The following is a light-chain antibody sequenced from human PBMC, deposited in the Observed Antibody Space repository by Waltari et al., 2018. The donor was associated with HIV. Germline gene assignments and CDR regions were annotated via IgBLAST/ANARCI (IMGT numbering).Light chain of an antibody. J-gene: IGLJ3*02. CDR1: NIGSKS. Sequence: SYVLTQPPSVSVAPGKTAYITCGGNNIGSKSVQWYQQKPGQAPGVVMYYNSERPSGIPVRFSGSNSGNTATLIIDSVEAGDAAEYFCQVWDSSDHWVFGGGTKLTVL. CDR3: QVWDSSDHWV. V-gene: IGLV3-21*01. CDR2: YNS.